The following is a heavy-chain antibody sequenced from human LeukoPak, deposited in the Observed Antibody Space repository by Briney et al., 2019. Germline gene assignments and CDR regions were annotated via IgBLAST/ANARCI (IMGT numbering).Heavy chain of an antibody. CDR1: GGSFSGYY. Sequence: PSETLSLTCAVYGGSFSGYYWSWIRQPPGKGLEWIGEINHSGSTNYNPSLKSRVTISVDTSKNQFSLKLSSVTAADTAVYYCARDVRDTYYYDSSGCNIDYWGQGTLVTVSS. V-gene: IGHV4-34*01. J-gene: IGHJ4*02. D-gene: IGHD3-22*01. CDR2: INHSGST. CDR3: ARDVRDTYYYDSSGCNIDY.